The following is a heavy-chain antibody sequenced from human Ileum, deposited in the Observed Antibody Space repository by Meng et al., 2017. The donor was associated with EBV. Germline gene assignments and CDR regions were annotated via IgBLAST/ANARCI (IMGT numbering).Heavy chain of an antibody. CDR2: IYHGGST. CDR1: GCSISSSTC. J-gene: IGHJ4*02. V-gene: IGHV4-4*02. D-gene: IGHD6-19*01. Sequence: QVLLPRSVPGLVRPSGTLSVSFSVSGCSISSSTCWSWVRQPPGKGLEWIGEIYHGGSTIYTPSLKSRVTISVDKSKNQFSLNLSSVTAADTAVYYCARVGQWLPIDYWGQGTLVTVSS. CDR3: ARVGQWLPIDY.